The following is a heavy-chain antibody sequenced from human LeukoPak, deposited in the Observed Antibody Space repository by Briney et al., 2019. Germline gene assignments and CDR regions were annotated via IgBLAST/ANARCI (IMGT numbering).Heavy chain of an antibody. D-gene: IGHD2-15*01. CDR1: GGTFSGYA. J-gene: IGHJ5*02. V-gene: IGHV1-69*04. Sequence: ASVKVSCKASGGTFSGYAISWVRQAPGQGLEWMGRIIPIFGIANYAQKFQGRVTITADKSTSTAYMELSSLRSEDTAVYYCARDVDIVVVVAASQKGHNWFDPWGQGTLVTVSS. CDR3: ARDVDIVVVVAASQKGHNWFDP. CDR2: IIPIFGIA.